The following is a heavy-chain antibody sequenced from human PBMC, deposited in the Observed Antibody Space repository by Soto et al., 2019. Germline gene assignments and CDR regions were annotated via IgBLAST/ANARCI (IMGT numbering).Heavy chain of an antibody. CDR3: AKLIGYCSGGSCYSIGYFDY. CDR1: GFTFSSYA. D-gene: IGHD2-15*01. CDR2: ISGSGGST. V-gene: IGHV3-23*01. Sequence: PGGSLRLSCAASGFTFSSYAMSWVRQAPGKGLEWVSAISGSGGSTYYADYVKGRFTNSRDNSKNTLYLKMNRLRAEDTAVYYCAKLIGYCSGGSCYSIGYFDYWGQGT. J-gene: IGHJ4*02.